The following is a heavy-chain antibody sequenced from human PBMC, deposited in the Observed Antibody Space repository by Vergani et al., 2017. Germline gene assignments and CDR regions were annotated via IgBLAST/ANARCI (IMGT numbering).Heavy chain of an antibody. Sequence: EVQLLESGGGLVQPGGSLRLSCAASGFTFSSYAMSWVRQAPGKGLEWVSAISGSGGSTYYADSVKGRFTISRDNSKNTLYLQMNSLRAEDTAVYYCAKRSRAPFYSSSTSCPQPFDYWGQGTLVTVSS. D-gene: IGHD2-2*01. J-gene: IGHJ4*02. CDR3: AKRSRAPFYSSSTSCPQPFDY. CDR1: GFTFSSYA. V-gene: IGHV3-23*01. CDR2: ISGSGGST.